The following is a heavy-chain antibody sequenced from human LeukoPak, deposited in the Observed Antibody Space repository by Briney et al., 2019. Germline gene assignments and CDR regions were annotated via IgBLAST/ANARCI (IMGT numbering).Heavy chain of an antibody. V-gene: IGHV3-30*02. CDR1: GFTFSSYG. D-gene: IGHD1-14*01. CDR3: ARDEPPA. CDR2: IRYDGGNR. Sequence: GGSLRLSCAASGFTFSSYGMHWVRQAPGKGLEWVAFIRYDGGNRYYADSVKGRFTISRDNSKNTLYLQMNSLRAEDTAVYYCARDEPPAWGQGTLVTVSS. J-gene: IGHJ5*02.